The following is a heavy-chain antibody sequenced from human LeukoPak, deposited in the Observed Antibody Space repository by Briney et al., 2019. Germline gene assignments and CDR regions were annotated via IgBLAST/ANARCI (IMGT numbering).Heavy chain of an antibody. CDR3: AGYSSGWYAPNWFDP. CDR2: IYYSGST. V-gene: IGHV4-59*08. CDR1: GGSISSYY. D-gene: IGHD6-19*01. J-gene: IGHJ5*02. Sequence: SETLSLTCTVSGGSISSYYWSWIRQPPGKGLEWIGYIYYSGSTNYNPSLKSRVTISVDTSKNQFSLKLSSVTAADTAVYYCAGYSSGWYAPNWFDPWGQGTLVTVSS.